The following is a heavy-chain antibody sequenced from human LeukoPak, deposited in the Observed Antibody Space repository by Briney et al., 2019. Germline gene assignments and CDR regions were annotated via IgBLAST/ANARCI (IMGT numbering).Heavy chain of an antibody. D-gene: IGHD1-26*01. Sequence: GGSLRLSCAASGFTFSSYAMSWVRQAPGKGLEWVSAISGSGGSTYYADSVKGRFTISRDNSKNTLHLQMNSLRAEDTAVYYCAKVPYSGSYFGYFDYWGQGTLVTVSS. J-gene: IGHJ4*02. CDR2: ISGSGGST. CDR1: GFTFSSYA. V-gene: IGHV3-23*01. CDR3: AKVPYSGSYFGYFDY.